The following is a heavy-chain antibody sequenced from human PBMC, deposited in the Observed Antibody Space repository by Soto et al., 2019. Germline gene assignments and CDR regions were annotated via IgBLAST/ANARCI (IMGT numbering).Heavy chain of an antibody. CDR1: GFTFSSYA. V-gene: IGHV3-30-3*01. CDR2: ISYDGSNK. J-gene: IGHJ4*02. D-gene: IGHD1-26*01. Sequence: QVQLVESGGGVVQPGRSLRLSCAASGFTFSSYAMHWVRQAPGKGLEWVAVISYDGSNKYYADSVKGRFTISRDNSKNTLYLQMNSLRAEDTAVYYCARDLEAMGLSDYWGQGTLVTVSS. CDR3: ARDLEAMGLSDY.